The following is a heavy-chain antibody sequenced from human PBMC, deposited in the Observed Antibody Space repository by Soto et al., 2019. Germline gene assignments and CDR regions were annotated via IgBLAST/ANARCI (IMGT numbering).Heavy chain of an antibody. D-gene: IGHD5-12*01. CDR3: TSPGYSGYDLTAYYFDY. CDR2: IRSKAYGGTT. J-gene: IGHJ4*02. Sequence: GSLRIACTSSVFTFGGYAMNWVRQAPGRGLDWVSFIRSKAYGGTTEYAASVKGRFTSSRDDSKSIAYLQMNSLKTEDTAVYYCTSPGYSGYDLTAYYFDYWGQGTLVTVSS. CDR1: VFTFGGYA. V-gene: IGHV3-49*04.